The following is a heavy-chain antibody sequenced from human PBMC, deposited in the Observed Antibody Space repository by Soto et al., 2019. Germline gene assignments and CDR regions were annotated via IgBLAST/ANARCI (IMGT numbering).Heavy chain of an antibody. CDR2: IYYSGST. V-gene: IGHV4-59*08. CDR3: ARHAILTGYYYFDY. J-gene: IGHJ4*02. Sequence: SETLSLTCTVSGGSISSYYWSWIRQPPGKGLEWIGYIYYSGSTNYNPSLKSRGTISVDTSKNQFSLKLSSVTAADTAVYYCARHAILTGYYYFDYWGQGTLVTVSS. CDR1: GGSISSYY. D-gene: IGHD3-9*01.